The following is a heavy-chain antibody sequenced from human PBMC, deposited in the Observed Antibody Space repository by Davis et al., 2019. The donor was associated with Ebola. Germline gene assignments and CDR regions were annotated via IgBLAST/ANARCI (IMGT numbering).Heavy chain of an antibody. CDR1: GFTFSNCW. D-gene: IGHD5-12*01. CDR3: ARRGYSALD. Sequence: GESLKISCAASGFTFSNCWMAWVRQAPGKGLEWVSGINWNGGSTGYADSVKGRFTISRDNAKNSLYLQMNSLRAEDTAVYYCARRGYSALDWGQGTLVTVSS. V-gene: IGHV3-20*04. CDR2: INWNGGST. J-gene: IGHJ4*02.